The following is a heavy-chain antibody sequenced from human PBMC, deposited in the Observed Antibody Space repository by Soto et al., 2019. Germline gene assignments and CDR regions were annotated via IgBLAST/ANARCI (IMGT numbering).Heavy chain of an antibody. J-gene: IGHJ5*02. CDR2: IIPLFGTT. CDR3: ARAQGSSWYNWFDP. CDR1: GGTFSNYG. D-gene: IGHD6-13*01. V-gene: IGHV1-69*01. Sequence: QVLLVQSGAELKKPGSSVKVSCKASGGTFSNYGVSWVRQAPGQGLEWMGGIIPLFGTTNYAPKFRSRVTVTADESTSTVYMELRSLKFEDTAVYYCARAQGSSWYNWFDPWGQGTLVTVSS.